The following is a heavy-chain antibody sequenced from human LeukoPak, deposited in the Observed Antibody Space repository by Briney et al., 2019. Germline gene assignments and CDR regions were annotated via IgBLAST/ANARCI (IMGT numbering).Heavy chain of an antibody. V-gene: IGHV1-18*01. Sequence: ASVKVSCKASSYIFTNYGISWVRQAPGQGLEWMGWISAYNGNTNYVQKLQGRVTMTTDTSTRTAYMELRSLRSDDTAMYYCARDKNYYDSREGIDYWGQGTLVTVSS. D-gene: IGHD3-22*01. CDR3: ARDKNYYDSREGIDY. CDR1: SYIFTNYG. J-gene: IGHJ4*02. CDR2: ISAYNGNT.